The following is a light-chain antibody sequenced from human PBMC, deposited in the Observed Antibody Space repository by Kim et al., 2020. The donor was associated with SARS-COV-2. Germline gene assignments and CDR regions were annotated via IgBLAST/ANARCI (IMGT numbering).Light chain of an antibody. CDR2: DN. CDR3: QAWDSSTWV. Sequence: SVSPGQTATITCSGGKLGDKYACWYQQKAGQPPVLVIYDNKRPSGIPERFSGSTSGNTATLTISGTQAVDEADYYCQAWDSSTWVFGGGTQLTVL. J-gene: IGLJ3*02. CDR1: KLGDKY. V-gene: IGLV3-1*01.